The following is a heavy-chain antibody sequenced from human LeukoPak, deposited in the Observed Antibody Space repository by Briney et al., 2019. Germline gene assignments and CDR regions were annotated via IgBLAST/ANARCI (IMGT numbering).Heavy chain of an antibody. J-gene: IGHJ4*02. CDR3: ARVEAAGFLDY. CDR2: IYTSGST. D-gene: IGHD6-13*01. CDR1: GGSISSGSYY. Sequence: SQTLSLTCTVSGGSISSGSYYWSWIRQPAGKGLEWIGRIYTSGSTNYNPSLKSRVTISVDTSKNQFSLKLSSVTAADTAVYYCARVEAAGFLDYWGQGTLVTVSS. V-gene: IGHV4-61*02.